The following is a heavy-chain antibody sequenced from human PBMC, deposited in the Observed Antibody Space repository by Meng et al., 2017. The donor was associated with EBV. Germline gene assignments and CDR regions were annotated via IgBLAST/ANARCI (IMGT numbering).Heavy chain of an antibody. Sequence: QGQLQQSGAEVKKPGSSVKVSCRTSGGTFRSDAVSWVRQAPGQGLEWMGGLIPMSGAPHYAQKFQDRVTIIADESTSTHSMELNNLRFEDTAMYYCASGSGRGFTPDYWGQGTLVTVSS. CDR1: GGTFRSDA. CDR2: LIPMSGAP. J-gene: IGHJ4*02. D-gene: IGHD3-10*01. V-gene: IGHV1-69*01. CDR3: ASGSGRGFTPDY.